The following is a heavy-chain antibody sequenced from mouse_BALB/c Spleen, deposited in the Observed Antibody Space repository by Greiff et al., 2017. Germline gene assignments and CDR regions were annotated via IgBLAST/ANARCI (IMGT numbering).Heavy chain of an antibody. CDR2: INPSNGGT. Sequence: QVQLQQPGAELVKPGASVKLSCKASGYTFTSYYMYWVKQRPGQGLEWIGGINPSNGGTNFNEKFKSKATLTVDKSSSTAYMQLSSLTSEDSAVYYCTREESSSYPYYAMDYWGQGTSVTVSS. D-gene: IGHD3-1*01. J-gene: IGHJ4*01. CDR3: TREESSSYPYYAMDY. V-gene: IGHV1S81*02. CDR1: GYTFTSYY.